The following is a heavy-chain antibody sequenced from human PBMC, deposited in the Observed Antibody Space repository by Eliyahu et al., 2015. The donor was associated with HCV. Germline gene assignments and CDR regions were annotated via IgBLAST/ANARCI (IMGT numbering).Heavy chain of an antibody. D-gene: IGHD3-16*02. Sequence: QITLKESGPTLVKPTQTLTLTCTFSGFSLSPXXVGVGWXXXPPGKALEWLALIYWDDDRRYSPSLKSRLTITKDTSKNQVVLTMTTMDPVDTATYYCARGFDYIWGSFRYYFDYWGQGTLVTVSS. CDR2: IYWDDDR. J-gene: IGHJ4*02. CDR1: GFSLSPXXVG. V-gene: IGHV2-5*02. CDR3: ARGFDYIWGSFRYYFDY.